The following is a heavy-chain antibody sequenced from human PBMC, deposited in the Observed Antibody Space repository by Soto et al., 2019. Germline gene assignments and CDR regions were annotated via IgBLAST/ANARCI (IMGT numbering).Heavy chain of an antibody. V-gene: IGHV3-30*18. CDR2: ISYDGSNK. CDR3: AKDCRYYDSSGYCY. J-gene: IGHJ4*02. D-gene: IGHD3-22*01. Sequence: QVQLVESGGGVVQPGRSLRLSCAASGFTFSSYGMHWVRQAPGKGLEWVAVISYDGSNKYYADSVKGRFTISRDNSKNTLYLQMNSLRAEDTAVYYCAKDCRYYDSSGYCYWGQGTLVTVSS. CDR1: GFTFSSYG.